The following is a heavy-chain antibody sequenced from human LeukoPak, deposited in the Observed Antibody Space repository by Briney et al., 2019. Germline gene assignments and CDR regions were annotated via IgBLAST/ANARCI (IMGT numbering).Heavy chain of an antibody. CDR3: EREYYYDSSALLEYLQH. J-gene: IGHJ1*01. D-gene: IGHD3-22*01. V-gene: IGHV1-69*05. CDR1: GGTFSSYA. Sequence: ASGKVSCKASGGTFSSYAISWVRQAPGQGLEWMGRIIPICGTGNYAQKFQGRVTITTDESARTAHMELSRLRSEDTAVYYCEREYYYDSSALLEYLQHWGQGTLVTVSS. CDR2: IIPICGTG.